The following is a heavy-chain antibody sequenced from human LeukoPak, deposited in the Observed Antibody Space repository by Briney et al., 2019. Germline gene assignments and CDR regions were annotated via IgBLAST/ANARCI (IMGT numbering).Heavy chain of an antibody. J-gene: IGHJ5*02. V-gene: IGHV3-48*04. D-gene: IGHD3-3*01. CDR2: ISSSSSTI. CDR1: GFTFSSYS. CDR3: ARRSRDFWSGYSTFYNWFDP. Sequence: GGSLRLSCAASGFTFSSYSMNWVRQAPGKGREWVSYISSSSSTIYYADSVKGRFTISRDNAKNSLYLQMNSLRAEDTAVYYCARRSRDFWSGYSTFYNWFDPWGQGTLVTVSS.